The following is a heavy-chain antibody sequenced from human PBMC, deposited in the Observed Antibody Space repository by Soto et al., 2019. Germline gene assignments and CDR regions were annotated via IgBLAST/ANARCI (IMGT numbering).Heavy chain of an antibody. Sequence: SETLSLTCTVSGGSISSGDYYWSWIRQPPGKGLEWIGYIYYSGSTYYNPSLKSRVTISVDTSKNQFSLKLSSVTAADTAVYYCARAQAAAGWLDPWGQGTPVTVSS. V-gene: IGHV4-30-4*01. J-gene: IGHJ5*02. CDR1: GGSISSGDYY. CDR3: ARAQAAAGWLDP. CDR2: IYYSGST. D-gene: IGHD6-13*01.